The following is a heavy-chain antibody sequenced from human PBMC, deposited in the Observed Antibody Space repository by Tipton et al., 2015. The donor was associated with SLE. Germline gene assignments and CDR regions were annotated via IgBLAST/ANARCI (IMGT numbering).Heavy chain of an antibody. Sequence: GSLRLSCAASGFRFSDSYMSWIRQAPGKGLEWVSFISTGGTTMIYADSVQGRFTGSSDDAKTSLFLQIHSVRAEDTAVYYCARPYVSGTYADDWGQGTLVTVSS. D-gene: IGHD3-16*01. CDR3: ARPYVSGTYADD. V-gene: IGHV3-11*04. J-gene: IGHJ4*02. CDR1: GFRFSDSY. CDR2: ISTGGTTM.